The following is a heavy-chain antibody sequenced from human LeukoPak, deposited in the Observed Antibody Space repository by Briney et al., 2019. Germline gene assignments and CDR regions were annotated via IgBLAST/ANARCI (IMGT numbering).Heavy chain of an antibody. D-gene: IGHD3-10*01. V-gene: IGHV3-23*01. Sequence: TGGSLRLSCAASGFTFSSYAMSWVRQAPGKGLEWVSAISGSGGSTYYADSVKGRFTISRDNSKNTLYLQMNSLRAEDTAVYYCAKEAGYNYGSGSYSYIDYWGQGTLVTVSS. CDR2: ISGSGGST. CDR3: AKEAGYNYGSGSYSYIDY. CDR1: GFTFSSYA. J-gene: IGHJ4*02.